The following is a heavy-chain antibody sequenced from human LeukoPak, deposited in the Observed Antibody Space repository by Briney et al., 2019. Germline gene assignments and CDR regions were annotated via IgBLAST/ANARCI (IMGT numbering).Heavy chain of an antibody. V-gene: IGHV4-38-2*02. D-gene: IGHD3-22*01. Sequence: SETLSLTCTVSGYSISSGYYWGWIRQPPGKGLEWIGSIYHSGSTYYNPSLKSRVTISVDTSKNQFSLKLSSVTAADTAVYYCARDYYDSSGPGYWGQGTLVTVSS. CDR1: GYSISSGYY. CDR3: ARDYYDSSGPGY. CDR2: IYHSGST. J-gene: IGHJ4*02.